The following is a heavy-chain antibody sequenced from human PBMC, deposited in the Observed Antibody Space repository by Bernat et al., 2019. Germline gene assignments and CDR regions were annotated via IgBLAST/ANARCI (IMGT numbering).Heavy chain of an antibody. J-gene: IGHJ3*02. CDR1: GGTFSSYA. CDR2: IIPIFGTA. V-gene: IGHV1-69*12. D-gene: IGHD3-22*01. Sequence: QVQLVQSGAEVKKPGSSVKVSCKASGGTFSSYAISWVRQAPGQGLEWMGGIIPIFGTANYAQKFQGRVTINADESTSTGYMELSSLRSEDTAVYYCARGGYYYDSSGYYPRDAFDIWGQGTMVTVSS. CDR3: ARGGYYYDSSGYYPRDAFDI.